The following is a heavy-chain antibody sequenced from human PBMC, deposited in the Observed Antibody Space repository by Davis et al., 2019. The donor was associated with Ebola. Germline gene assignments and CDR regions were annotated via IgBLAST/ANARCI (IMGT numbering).Heavy chain of an antibody. V-gene: IGHV4-34*01. Sequence: PSETLSLTCDVYGGPLSGYYWGWIRQPPGKGLEWIGEINYVGSTNYNSSLRSRGTLSVDTSKNQFSLKLSSVTDADTAVYYCARGGREVQGVFDSWGQGTLVTVSS. D-gene: IGHD3-10*01. J-gene: IGHJ4*02. CDR2: INYVGST. CDR1: GGPLSGYY. CDR3: ARGGREVQGVFDS.